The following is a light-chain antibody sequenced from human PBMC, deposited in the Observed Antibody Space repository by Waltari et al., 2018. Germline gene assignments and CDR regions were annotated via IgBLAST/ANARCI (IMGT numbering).Light chain of an antibody. V-gene: IGKV3-11*01. CDR3: QQRRDWPIT. Sequence: DIVLTQSPASLSLSPGEGATLPCRASQSVSSYLAWYQQKPGQAPRLLIYDASNRATGIPARFSGSGSGTDFTLTISSLEPEDFAVYYCQQRRDWPITFGQGTRLEIK. CDR2: DAS. J-gene: IGKJ5*01. CDR1: QSVSSY.